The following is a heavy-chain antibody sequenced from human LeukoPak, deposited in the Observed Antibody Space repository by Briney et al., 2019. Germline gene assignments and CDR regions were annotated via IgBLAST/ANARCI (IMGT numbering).Heavy chain of an antibody. CDR3: AKGGKWDVTPFDY. CDR2: INGGGDST. V-gene: IGHV3-23*01. J-gene: IGHJ4*02. Sequence: QTGGSLRLSCAASGFTFNTYAMTWVRQAPGKGLEWVSAINGGGDSTYYADSVKGRFTISRDNSKNTLYLQVNSLRAEDTAVYYCAKGGKWDVTPFDYWGQGTLVTVSS. CDR1: GFTFNTYA. D-gene: IGHD1-26*01.